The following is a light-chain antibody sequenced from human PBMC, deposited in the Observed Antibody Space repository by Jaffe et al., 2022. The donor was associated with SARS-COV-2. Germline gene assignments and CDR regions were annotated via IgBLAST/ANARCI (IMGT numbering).Light chain of an antibody. CDR1: QGIGNY. Sequence: DIQMTQSPSSLSASVGDRVTITCRASQGIGNYLAWYQLKPGKVPKLLIFAASTLQSGVPSRFSGSGSGTDFTLTISSLQSEDVATYFCQRRNTYPYTFGQGTKLEIK. V-gene: IGKV1-27*01. J-gene: IGKJ2*01. CDR3: QRRNTYPYT. CDR2: AAS.